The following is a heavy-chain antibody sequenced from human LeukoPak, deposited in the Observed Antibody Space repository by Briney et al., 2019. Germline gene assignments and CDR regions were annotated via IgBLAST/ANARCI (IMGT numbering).Heavy chain of an antibody. V-gene: IGHV1-8*01. J-gene: IGHJ6*02. Sequence: ASVKVSCKASRYTFTSYDINGVRQATGQGREWMGWMNSNSGNTGYAQKFHGRVTMIRNTSISTAYMELSSLRSEDTAVYYCARGRSVYCSSTSCYNYYYGMDVWGQGTTVTVSS. CDR3: ARGRSVYCSSTSCYNYYYGMDV. CDR2: MNSNSGNT. D-gene: IGHD2-2*02. CDR1: RYTFTSYD.